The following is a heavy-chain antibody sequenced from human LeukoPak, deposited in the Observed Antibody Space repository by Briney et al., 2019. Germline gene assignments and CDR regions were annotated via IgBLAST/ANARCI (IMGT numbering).Heavy chain of an antibody. CDR3: ARSSIRFVRFLEWYPFDP. D-gene: IGHD3-3*01. CDR1: GYTFTSYY. J-gene: IGHJ5*02. Sequence: ASVKVSCKASGYTFTSYYMHWVRQAPGQGLEWMGIINPSGGSTSYAQKFQGRVTMTWDMSTSTVYMELSSLRSEDTAVYYCARSSIRFVRFLEWYPFDPWGQGTLVTVSS. CDR2: INPSGGST. V-gene: IGHV1-46*01.